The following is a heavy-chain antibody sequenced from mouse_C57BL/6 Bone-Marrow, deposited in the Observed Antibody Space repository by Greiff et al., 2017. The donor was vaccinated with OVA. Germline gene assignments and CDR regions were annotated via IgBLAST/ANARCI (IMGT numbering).Heavy chain of an antibody. V-gene: IGHV1-82*01. J-gene: IGHJ3*01. D-gene: IGHD2-3*01. Sequence: VKLQESGPELVKPGASVKISCKASGYAFSSSWMNWVKQRPGKGLEWIGRIYPGDGDTNYNGKFKGKATLTADKSSSTAYMQLSSLTSEDSAVYFCARWGLLQFAYWGQGTLVTVSA. CDR2: IYPGDGDT. CDR1: GYAFSSSW. CDR3: ARWGLLQFAY.